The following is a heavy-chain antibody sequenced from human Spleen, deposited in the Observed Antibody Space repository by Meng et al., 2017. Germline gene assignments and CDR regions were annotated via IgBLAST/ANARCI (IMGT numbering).Heavy chain of an antibody. CDR2: IYYTGTT. CDR1: GGSITTYY. J-gene: IGHJ4*02. V-gene: IGHV4-59*01. CDR3: AREAQAAAGLDY. Sequence: VQLQESGPGLVKPSETLPLTCTVSGGSITTYYWRWIRQPPGKGLEWSGYIYYTGTTNYNPFLKSRVTISVDTSKNQFSLKLTSVTAADTAVYYCAREAQAAAGLDYWGQGTLVTVSS. D-gene: IGHD6-13*01.